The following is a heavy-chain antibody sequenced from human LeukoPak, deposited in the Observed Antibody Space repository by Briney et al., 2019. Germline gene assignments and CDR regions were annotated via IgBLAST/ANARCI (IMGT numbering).Heavy chain of an antibody. Sequence: TSETRSLTCGVYGGSFSGHYWSWIRQPPGKGLEWIGEFNNSGSTNYNPSLKSRVTISVDTSKNQFSLNLSSVTAADTAVYYCVRDIAAAGGFDYWGQGTLVTVSS. CDR1: GGSFSGHY. CDR3: VRDIAAAGGFDY. D-gene: IGHD6-13*01. V-gene: IGHV4-34*01. CDR2: FNNSGST. J-gene: IGHJ4*02.